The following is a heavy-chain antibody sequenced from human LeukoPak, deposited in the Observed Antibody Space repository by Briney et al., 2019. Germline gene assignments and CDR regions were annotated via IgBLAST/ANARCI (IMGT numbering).Heavy chain of an antibody. V-gene: IGHV1-46*01. CDR2: INPSGGST. D-gene: IGHD2-8*01. J-gene: IGHJ6*02. CDR1: GYTFTSYY. CDR3: ARDQNSSTNGGEDYYCGMDV. Sequence: ASVKVSCKASGYTFTSYYMHWVRQAPGQGLEWMGIINPSGGSTSYAQKFQGRVTMTRDTSTSTVYMELSSLRSEDTAVYYCARDQNSSTNGGEDYYCGMDVWGQGTTVTVSS.